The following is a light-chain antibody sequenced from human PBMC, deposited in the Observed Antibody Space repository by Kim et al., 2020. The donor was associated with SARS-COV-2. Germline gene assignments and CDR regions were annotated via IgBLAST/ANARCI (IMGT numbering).Light chain of an antibody. CDR1: SSDVGGYNY. J-gene: IGLJ2*01. Sequence: QSVAISCTGTSSDVGGYNYVSWYQQYPGKAPKLIIYELNERPSGVPDRFSCSKSGNTASLTVSVLQAEDEADYYCSSYAGTNNGLFGGGTQLTVL. V-gene: IGLV2-8*01. CDR2: ELN. CDR3: SSYAGTNNGL.